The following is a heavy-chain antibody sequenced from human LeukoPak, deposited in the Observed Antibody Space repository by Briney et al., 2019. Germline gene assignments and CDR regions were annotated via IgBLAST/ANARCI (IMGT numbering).Heavy chain of an antibody. CDR1: GFTFSSYA. Sequence: GGSLRLSCAASGFTFSSYAMSWVRRAPGKGLEWVSAISGSGGSTYYADSVKGRFTISRDNSKNTLYLQMNSLRAEDTAVYYCAKDIRSGWYPYYFDYWGQGTLVTVSS. CDR3: AKDIRSGWYPYYFDY. J-gene: IGHJ4*02. D-gene: IGHD6-19*01. V-gene: IGHV3-23*01. CDR2: ISGSGGST.